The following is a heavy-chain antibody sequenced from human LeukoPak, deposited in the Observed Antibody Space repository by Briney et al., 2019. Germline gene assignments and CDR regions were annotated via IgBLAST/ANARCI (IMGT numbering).Heavy chain of an antibody. CDR2: INPNSGGT. J-gene: IGHJ4*02. D-gene: IGHD3-22*01. V-gene: IGHV1-2*06. Sequence: GASVKVSCKASGYTFTGYYMHWVRQAPGQGLEWMGRINPNSGGTNYAQKFQGRVTMTRDTSISTASMELSRLRSDDTAVYYCARVHDSSGYYYLFDYWGQGTLVTVSS. CDR3: ARVHDSSGYYYLFDY. CDR1: GYTFTGYY.